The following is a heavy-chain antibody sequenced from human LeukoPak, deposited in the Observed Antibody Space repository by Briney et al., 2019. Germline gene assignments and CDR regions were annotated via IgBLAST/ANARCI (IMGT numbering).Heavy chain of an antibody. CDR3: ARDFWNFDDSGGYNRDFDS. CDR2: IGSYEGDI. CDR1: SY. D-gene: IGHD1-1*01. Sequence: ASVKVSCKATSYISWVRQAPGQGLEWMAWIGSYEGDIYYAQNFRDRLTVTSDTSTGTVYLHLRSLRPDDTAVYYCARDFWNFDDSGGYNRDFDSWGQGTLVTASS. V-gene: IGHV1-18*04. J-gene: IGHJ5*01.